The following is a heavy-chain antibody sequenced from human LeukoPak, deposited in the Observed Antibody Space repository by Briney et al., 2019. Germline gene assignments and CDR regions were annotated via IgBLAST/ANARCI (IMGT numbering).Heavy chain of an antibody. Sequence: SETRSLTCTVPGGSISSYYWSWIRQPPGKGLAWIGSIYYSGSTNYNPSLKSRVTISVDTSKNQFSLKLSSVTAADTAVYYCARRSNVVVPAAMLDYYYMDVWGKGTTVTVSS. V-gene: IGHV4-59*08. CDR3: ARRSNVVVPAAMLDYYYMDV. CDR2: IYYSGST. D-gene: IGHD2-2*01. CDR1: GGSISSYY. J-gene: IGHJ6*03.